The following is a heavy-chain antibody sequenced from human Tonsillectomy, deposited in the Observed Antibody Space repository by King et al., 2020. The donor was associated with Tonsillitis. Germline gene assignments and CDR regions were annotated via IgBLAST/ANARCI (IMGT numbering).Heavy chain of an antibody. D-gene: IGHD3-10*01. Sequence: VQLVESGSELKKPGASVKVSCKASGYTFTTYAMNWVRQAPGQGLEWMGWINTNTGNPTYAQGFTGRFVFSLDTSVSTAYLQISSLKAVDTAVYYCASGYYGSGSYRWFDPWGQGTLVTVSS. J-gene: IGHJ5*02. CDR1: GYTFTTYA. CDR3: ASGYYGSGSYRWFDP. V-gene: IGHV7-4-1*02. CDR2: INTNTGNP.